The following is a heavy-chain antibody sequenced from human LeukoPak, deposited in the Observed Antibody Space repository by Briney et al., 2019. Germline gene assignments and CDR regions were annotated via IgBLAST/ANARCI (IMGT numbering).Heavy chain of an antibody. V-gene: IGHV4-59*01. Sequence: SETLSLTCTVSGGAISSYSWSWVRQPPAKGPQWIADIYYGGSTKYNPSLKSRVTISVDRAKNQFSLKLNSVTAADTAMYYCARINYGDYGSYYGMDVWGKGTTVTVSS. D-gene: IGHD4-17*01. CDR1: GGAISSYS. CDR3: ARINYGDYGSYYGMDV. CDR2: IYYGGST. J-gene: IGHJ6*04.